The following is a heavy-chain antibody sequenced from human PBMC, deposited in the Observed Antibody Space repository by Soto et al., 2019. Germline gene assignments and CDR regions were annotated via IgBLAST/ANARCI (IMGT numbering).Heavy chain of an antibody. V-gene: IGHV4-31*03. D-gene: IGHD5-12*01. Sequence: SETLSLTCTVSGGSISSGGYYWSWIRQHPGKGLEWIGYIYYSGSTYYNPSLKSRVTISVDTSKNQFSLKLSSVTAADTAVYYCASMVREMATIMRYFDYWGQGTLVTVSS. CDR3: ASMVREMATIMRYFDY. CDR2: IYYSGST. J-gene: IGHJ4*02. CDR1: GGSISSGGYY.